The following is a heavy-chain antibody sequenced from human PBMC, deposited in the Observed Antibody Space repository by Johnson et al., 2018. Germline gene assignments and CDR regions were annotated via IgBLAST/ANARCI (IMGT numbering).Heavy chain of an antibody. CDR2: INHSGST. CDR3: ARGSGYDYYYNYYRMDV. J-gene: IGHJ6*02. D-gene: IGHD5-12*01. CDR1: AGSFRGYY. V-gene: IGHV4-34*01. Sequence: QVQLQQWGAGLLKPSETLSLNCAVYAGSFRGYYWSWIRQPPGKGLEWIGEINHSGSTNYNPSLKSRVTISVDTSKNPFSLKLNSVTAADTAVYYCARGSGYDYYYNYYRMDVWGQGTTVTVSS.